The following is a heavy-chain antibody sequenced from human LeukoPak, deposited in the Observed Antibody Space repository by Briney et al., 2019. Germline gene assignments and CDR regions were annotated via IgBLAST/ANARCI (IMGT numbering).Heavy chain of an antibody. J-gene: IGHJ3*02. CDR2: ISGSSNTI. V-gene: IGHV3-48*01. Sequence: GGSLRLSCAASGFTFSSYSMNWVRQSPGKGLEWVSYISGSSNTIYYADSVKGRFTISRDNAKNSLYLQMNSLRSEDTAVYYCAREGGQMSFFDMWGQGTMVTVTS. CDR1: GFTFSSYS. CDR3: AREGGQMSFFDM. D-gene: IGHD5-24*01.